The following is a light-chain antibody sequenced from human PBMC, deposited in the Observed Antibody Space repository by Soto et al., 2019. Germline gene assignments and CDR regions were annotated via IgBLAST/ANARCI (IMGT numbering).Light chain of an antibody. J-gene: IGKJ2*01. CDR2: GAS. Sequence: EIVLTQSPGTLSLSPGDRATLSCRASQSVSSTYLAWYQQKPGQAPRLLIYGASSRATGSPDRFSGSGSGTDFTLTISRLEPEDFAVYYCQRYDIYPFPFGQGTKLEIK. CDR1: QSVSSTY. V-gene: IGKV3-20*01. CDR3: QRYDIYPFP.